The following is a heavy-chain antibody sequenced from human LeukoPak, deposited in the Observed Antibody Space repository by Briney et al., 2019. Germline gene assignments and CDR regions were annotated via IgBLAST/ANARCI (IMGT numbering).Heavy chain of an antibody. D-gene: IGHD6-19*01. CDR3: ARVGAVAGWDYYFDY. CDR2: IKQDGSEK. CDR1: GFTFSSYW. Sequence: GGSLRLSCAASGFTFSSYWMSWVRQAPGKGLEWVANIKQDGSEKYYVDSVKGRFTISRDNAKNSLYLQMNSLRAEDTAVYYCARVGAVAGWDYYFDYWGQGTLVTVSS. J-gene: IGHJ4*02. V-gene: IGHV3-7*01.